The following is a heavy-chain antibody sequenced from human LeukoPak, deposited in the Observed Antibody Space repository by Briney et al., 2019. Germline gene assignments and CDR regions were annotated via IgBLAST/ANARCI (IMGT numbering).Heavy chain of an antibody. Sequence: GGSLRLSCAASGFTFSSYGMSWVRQAPGKGLEWVSAISGSGGSTYYADSVKGRFTISRDNSKNTLYLQMNSLRAEDTAVYYCARRRSSTSSYYFDYWGKGTLVTVSS. D-gene: IGHD2-2*01. CDR2: ISGSGGST. V-gene: IGHV3-23*01. CDR3: ARRRSSTSSYYFDY. J-gene: IGHJ4*02. CDR1: GFTFSSYG.